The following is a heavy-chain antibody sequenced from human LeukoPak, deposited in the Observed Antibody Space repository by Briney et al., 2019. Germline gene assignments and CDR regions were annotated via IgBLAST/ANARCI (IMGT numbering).Heavy chain of an antibody. CDR1: GGTFSSYA. Sequence: SVTVSCKASGGTFSSYAISWVRQAPGQGLEWMGGIIPIFGTANYAQKFQGRVTITADESTSTAYMELSSLRSEDTAVYYCARKGPMTTVTTAYTLDYYFDYWGQGTLVTVSS. D-gene: IGHD4-17*01. CDR3: ARKGPMTTVTTAYTLDYYFDY. V-gene: IGHV1-69*13. J-gene: IGHJ4*02. CDR2: IIPIFGTA.